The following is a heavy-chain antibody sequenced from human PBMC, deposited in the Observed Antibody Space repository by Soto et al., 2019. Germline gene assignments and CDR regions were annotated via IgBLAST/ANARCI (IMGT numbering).Heavy chain of an antibody. J-gene: IGHJ4*02. CDR3: ARRGGPAEYSGYDIFDY. V-gene: IGHV4-39*01. CDR1: GDSISRSAYY. D-gene: IGHD5-12*01. Sequence: SETLSLTCTVSGDSISRSAYYWGWIRQFPGKGLEWIGSFYYSGSTYFNPSLKSRVTISADTSRNQLSLRLSSVTAADTAVYYCARRGGPAEYSGYDIFDYWGQGTLVTVSS. CDR2: FYYSGST.